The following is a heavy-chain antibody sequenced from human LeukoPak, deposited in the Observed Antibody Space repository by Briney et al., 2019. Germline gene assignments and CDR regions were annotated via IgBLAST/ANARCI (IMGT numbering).Heavy chain of an antibody. D-gene: IGHD6-19*01. CDR1: DYSISSGFY. Sequence: PSETLSLTCTVSDYSISSGFYWGWIRQPPGKGLEWIGEINHSGSTNYNPSLKSRVTISVDTSKNQFSLKLSSVTAADTAVYYCARVITPPSGWYRLSYYFDYWGQGTLVTVSS. J-gene: IGHJ4*02. CDR2: INHSGST. CDR3: ARVITPPSGWYRLSYYFDY. V-gene: IGHV4-38-2*02.